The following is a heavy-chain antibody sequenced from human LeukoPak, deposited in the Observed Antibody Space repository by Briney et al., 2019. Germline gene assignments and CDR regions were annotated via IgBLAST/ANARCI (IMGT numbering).Heavy chain of an antibody. J-gene: IGHJ4*02. CDR1: GGSISSGSYY. D-gene: IGHD6-6*01. CDR2: IYTSGST. Sequence: SETLSLTCTVSGGSISSGSYYWSWIRQPAGKGLEWIGCIYTSGSTNYNPSLKSRVTISVDASKNQFSLKLSSVTAADTAVYYCASASRAQYSSDYWGQGTLVTVSS. CDR3: ASASRAQYSSDY. V-gene: IGHV4-61*02.